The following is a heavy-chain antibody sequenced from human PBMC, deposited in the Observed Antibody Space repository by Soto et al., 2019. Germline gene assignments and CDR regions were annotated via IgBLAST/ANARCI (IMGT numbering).Heavy chain of an antibody. J-gene: IGHJ5*02. CDR1: GYSFTGYD. Sequence: VQLVQSGAEVKKPGASVKVSCTASGYSFTGYDINWVRQAPGQGLERTGWMDPKSSDTGSAQKFQGRRTMPRDTSTGTALMELISFRSEDTAVYFGAVYGDRGGVGDTWGQGTVVAVSS. CDR2: MDPKSSDT. V-gene: IGHV1-8*01. CDR3: AVYGDRGGVGDT. D-gene: IGHD4-17*01.